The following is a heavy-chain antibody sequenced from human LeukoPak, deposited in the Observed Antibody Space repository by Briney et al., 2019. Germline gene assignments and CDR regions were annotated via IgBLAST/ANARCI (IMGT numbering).Heavy chain of an antibody. CDR3: ARMVDGDYGSDY. J-gene: IGHJ4*02. D-gene: IGHD4-17*01. CDR2: INPNSGGT. V-gene: IGHV1-2*02. Sequence: ASVKVSCKASGYTFTDYYMHGVRQAPGQGLEWMGWINPNSGGTNYAQKFQGRVTMTRDTSISTAYMELSRLRSDDTAVYYCARMVDGDYGSDYWGQGTLVTVSS. CDR1: GYTFTDYY.